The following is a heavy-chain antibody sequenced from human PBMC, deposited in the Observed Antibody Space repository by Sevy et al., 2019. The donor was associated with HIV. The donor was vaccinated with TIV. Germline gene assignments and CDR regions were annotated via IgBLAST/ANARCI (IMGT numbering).Heavy chain of an antibody. J-gene: IGHJ3*02. CDR1: GFTFSNYG. D-gene: IGHD3-22*01. V-gene: IGHV3-23*01. CDR2: ISGSDGST. Sequence: GGSLRLSCAASGFTFSNYGIHWVRQAPGKGLEWVSGISGSDGSTYYTDSVKGRFTISRDTSKNTLYLQMNSLRAEDTAVYYCAKDRIFMIGDAFDIWGQGTLVTVSS. CDR3: AKDRIFMIGDAFDI.